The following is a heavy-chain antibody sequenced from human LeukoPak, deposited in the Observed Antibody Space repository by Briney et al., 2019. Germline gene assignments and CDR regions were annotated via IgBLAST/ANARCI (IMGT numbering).Heavy chain of an antibody. D-gene: IGHD3-22*01. V-gene: IGHV3-23*01. CDR1: GFTFSSYA. Sequence: AGSLRLSCAASGFTFSSYAMSWVRQPPGKGMERVSAISANGGSTTFADSVKDRFTTSSDNSQNTQYPQMKNLRAEEKAAYYCAKDRFARYYYVSSGYYVDYWGQGTLVTVSS. J-gene: IGHJ4*02. CDR3: AKDRFARYYYVSSGYYVDY. CDR2: ISANGGST.